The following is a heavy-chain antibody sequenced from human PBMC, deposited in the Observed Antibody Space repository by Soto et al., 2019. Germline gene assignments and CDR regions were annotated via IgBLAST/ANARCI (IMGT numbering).Heavy chain of an antibody. Sequence: QVQLVQSGAEVKKPGASVKVSCKASGYTFTGYYMHWVRQAPGQGLEWMGWINPNSGGTNYAQKFQGRVTMPRDTSISTAYMELSRLRSDDTAVYYCARDGGYSSSWFQEMGDFDYWGQGTLVTVSS. CDR1: GYTFTGYY. CDR2: INPNSGGT. D-gene: IGHD6-13*01. CDR3: ARDGGYSSSWFQEMGDFDY. V-gene: IGHV1-2*02. J-gene: IGHJ4*02.